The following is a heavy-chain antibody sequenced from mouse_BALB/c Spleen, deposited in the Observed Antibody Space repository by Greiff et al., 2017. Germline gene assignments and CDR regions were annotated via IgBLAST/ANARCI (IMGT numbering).Heavy chain of an antibody. CDR2: IYPGDGDT. V-gene: IGHV1-80*01. CDR3: ARSGYDYEGAMDY. D-gene: IGHD2-4*01. Sequence: VQVVESGAELVRPGSSVKISCKASGYAFSSYWMNWVKQRPGQGLEWIGQIYPGDGDTNYNGKFKGKATLTADKSSSTAYMQLSSLTSEDSAVYFCARSGYDYEGAMDYWGQGTSVTVSS. CDR1: GYAFSSYW. J-gene: IGHJ4*01.